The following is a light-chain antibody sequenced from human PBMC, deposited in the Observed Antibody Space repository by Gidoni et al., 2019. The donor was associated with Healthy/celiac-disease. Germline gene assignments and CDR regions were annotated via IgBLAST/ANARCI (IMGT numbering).Light chain of an antibody. CDR1: QSVSSY. J-gene: IGKJ1*01. V-gene: IGKV3-11*01. CDR2: DAS. Sequence: EIVLTQSPATLSLSPGERATLSCRANQSVSSYLAWYQQKPGQAPRLLIYDASNRATGIPARFSGSGSGTDFTLTISSLKPEDFAVYYCQQRSNWTFXQXTKVEIK. CDR3: QQRSNWT.